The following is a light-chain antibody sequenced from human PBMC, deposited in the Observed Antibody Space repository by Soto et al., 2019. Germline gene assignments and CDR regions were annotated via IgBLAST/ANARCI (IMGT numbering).Light chain of an antibody. J-gene: IGKJ1*01. CDR3: QHYNSYSEA. CDR1: QGISSY. CDR2: AAS. V-gene: IGKV1-9*01. Sequence: IQLTQSPSSLSASVGDRVTITCRASQGISSYLAWYQQKPGRAPKLLIHAASILQSGVPSRFSGSGSETDFTLTINSLQPEDFATYYCQHYNSYSEAFGQGTKVELK.